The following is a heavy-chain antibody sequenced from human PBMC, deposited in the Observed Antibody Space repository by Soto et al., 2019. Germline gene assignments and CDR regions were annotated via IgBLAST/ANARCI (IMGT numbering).Heavy chain of an antibody. V-gene: IGHV3-9*01. CDR1: GFTFDDYA. J-gene: IGHJ4*02. D-gene: IGHD3-3*01. CDR3: AKDSGKTYYDFWSGYLDFDY. CDR2: ISWNSGSI. Sequence: EVQLVESGGGLVQPGRSLRLSCAASGFTFDDYAMHWVRQAPGKGLEWVSGISWNSGSIGYADSVKGRFTISRDNAKNSLYLQMNSLRAEDTDLYYCAKDSGKTYYDFWSGYLDFDYWGQGTLVTVSS.